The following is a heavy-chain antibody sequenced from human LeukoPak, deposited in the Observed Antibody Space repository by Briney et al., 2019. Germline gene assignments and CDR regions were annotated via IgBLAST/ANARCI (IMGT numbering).Heavy chain of an antibody. D-gene: IGHD6-13*01. J-gene: IGHJ4*02. Sequence: GGSLRPSCAASGFTVGSNYMSWVRQAPGKGLERVSAISGSGGSTYYADSVKGRFTISRDNSKNTLYLQMNSLRAEDTAVYYCANSAAAGASFDYWGQGTLVTVSS. V-gene: IGHV3-23*01. CDR1: GFTVGSNY. CDR2: ISGSGGST. CDR3: ANSAAAGASFDY.